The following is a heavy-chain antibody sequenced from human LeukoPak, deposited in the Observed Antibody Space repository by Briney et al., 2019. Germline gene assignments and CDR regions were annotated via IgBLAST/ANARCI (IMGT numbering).Heavy chain of an antibody. CDR1: GFTFSSYG. Sequence: GGSLRLSCAASGFTFSSYGMHWVRQAPGKGLEWVAFIRYDGSNKYYADSVKGRFTISRDNSKNTLYLQMNSLRAEDTAVYYCAKVGGGGAARPAGYMDVWGKGTTATVSS. V-gene: IGHV3-30*02. CDR3: AKVGGGGAARPAGYMDV. J-gene: IGHJ6*03. CDR2: IRYDGSNK. D-gene: IGHD6-6*01.